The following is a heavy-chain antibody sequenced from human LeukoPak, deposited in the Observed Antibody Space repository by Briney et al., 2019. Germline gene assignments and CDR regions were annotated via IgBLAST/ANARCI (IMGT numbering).Heavy chain of an antibody. CDR2: ISGSGGGT. V-gene: IGHV3-23*01. CDR3: AKRTRDGPNGGIDY. Sequence: PGGSLRLSCAASGFTFSNYAMSWVRQAPGKGLEWVSSISGSGGGTYYADSVKGRFTISRDNSRNTLYLQMNSLRAEDTAVYYCAKRTRDGPNGGIDYWGQGTLATVSS. D-gene: IGHD5-24*01. CDR1: GFTFSNYA. J-gene: IGHJ4*02.